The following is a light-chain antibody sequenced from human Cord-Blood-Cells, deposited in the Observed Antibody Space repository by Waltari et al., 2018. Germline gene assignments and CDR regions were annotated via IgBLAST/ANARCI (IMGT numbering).Light chain of an antibody. Sequence: DIQLTQSPSFLSVSVGDRVTITCRASQGISSYLAWYQQKPGKAPKLLIYAASTLQSGVPSRFSGSGSGTEVTLTNSSLQPEDFATYDGEQLNSYPYTFGQGTKLEIK. V-gene: IGKV1-9*01. J-gene: IGKJ2*01. CDR2: AAS. CDR1: QGISSY. CDR3: EQLNSYPYT.